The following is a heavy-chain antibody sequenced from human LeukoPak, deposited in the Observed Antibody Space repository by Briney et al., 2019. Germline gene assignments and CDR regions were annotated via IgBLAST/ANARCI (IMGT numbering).Heavy chain of an antibody. V-gene: IGHV3-23*01. J-gene: IGHJ4*02. CDR2: ISGSGGST. CDR3: AKDYDILTGYYWGSDY. Sequence: GGSLRLSCAASGFTFSSYAMGWVRQAPGKGLEWVSAISGSGGSTYYADSVKGRFTIPRDNSKNTLYLQMNSLRAEDTAVYYCAKDYDILTGYYWGSDYWGQGTLVTVSS. CDR1: GFTFSSYA. D-gene: IGHD3-9*01.